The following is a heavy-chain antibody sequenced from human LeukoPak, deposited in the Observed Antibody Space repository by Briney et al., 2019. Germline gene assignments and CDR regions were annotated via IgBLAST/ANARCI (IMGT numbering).Heavy chain of an antibody. V-gene: IGHV3-23*01. J-gene: IGHJ4*02. CDR1: GFTFSSHG. CDR2: ISGSGDNT. D-gene: IGHD3-10*01. Sequence: PGGSLRLPCAASGFTFSSHGMSWVRQAPGKGLEWVSTISGSGDNTYYADSVKGRFTISRDNSKNTLYLQMNSLRAEDTAVYYCAKVTYGSGTYGAFDYWGQGTLVTVSS. CDR3: AKVTYGSGTYGAFDY.